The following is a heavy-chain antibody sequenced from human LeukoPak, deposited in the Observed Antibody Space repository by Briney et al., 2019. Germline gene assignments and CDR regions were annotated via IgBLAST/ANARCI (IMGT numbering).Heavy chain of an antibody. CDR1: GGSISSGGYS. Sequence: SETLSLTCVVSGGSISSGGYSWNWIRQPRGKGREWIGYIYNSGTTSYNPSLKSRVTMSVNTSKNQFSLKLSSVTAADTALYYCARGWGPAYCGGDCHRHFDYWGQGTLVTVSS. D-gene: IGHD2-21*02. J-gene: IGHJ4*02. V-gene: IGHV4-30-4*07. CDR2: IYNSGTT. CDR3: ARGWGPAYCGGDCHRHFDY.